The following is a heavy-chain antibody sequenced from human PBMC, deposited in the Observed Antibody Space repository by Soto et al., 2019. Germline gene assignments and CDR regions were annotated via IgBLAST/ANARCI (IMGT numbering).Heavy chain of an antibody. V-gene: IGHV3-11*01. D-gene: IGHD6-6*01. Sequence: GGSLDHSCADSGFTFSDYYISWIRQVPGKGLEWVSYISTSGSAIFYADSVKGRFTISRDNAKNSLYLQMKSLRAEDTAVYYCARSSTSWIGLFDYWGQGTLVTVSS. J-gene: IGHJ4*02. CDR2: ISTSGSAI. CDR3: ARSSTSWIGLFDY. CDR1: GFTFSDYY.